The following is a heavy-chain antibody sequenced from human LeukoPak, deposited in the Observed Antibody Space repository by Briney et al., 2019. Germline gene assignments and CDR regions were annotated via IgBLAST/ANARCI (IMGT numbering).Heavy chain of an antibody. CDR2: ISYDGSNK. J-gene: IGHJ4*02. CDR1: GFTFSSYA. D-gene: IGHD3-22*01. Sequence: PGGSLRLSCAASGFTFSSYAMHWVRQAPGKGLEWVAVISYDGSNKYYAGSVKGRFTISRDNSKNTLYLQMNSLRAEDTAVYYCARDRDYYDSSGYLAFDYWGQGTLVTVSS. V-gene: IGHV3-30-3*01. CDR3: ARDRDYYDSSGYLAFDY.